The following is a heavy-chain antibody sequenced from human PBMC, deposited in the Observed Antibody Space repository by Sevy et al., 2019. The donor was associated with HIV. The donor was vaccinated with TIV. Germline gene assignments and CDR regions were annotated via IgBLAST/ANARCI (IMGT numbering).Heavy chain of an antibody. CDR2: IYHSGST. CDR3: ARGIRGNNWFDP. D-gene: IGHD2-21*01. CDR1: GGSISSGGYS. V-gene: IGHV4-30-2*01. J-gene: IGHJ5*02. Sequence: TLSLTRAVSGGSISSGGYSWSWIRQPPGKGLEWIGYIYHSGSTYYNPSLKSRVTISVDRSKNQFSLKLSSVTAADTAVYYCARGIRGNNWFDPWGQGTLVTVSS.